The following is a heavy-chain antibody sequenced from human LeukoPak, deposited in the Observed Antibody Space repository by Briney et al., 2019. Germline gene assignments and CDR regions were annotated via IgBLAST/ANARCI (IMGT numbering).Heavy chain of an antibody. CDR1: GFSFSNCA. CDR3: AKCARVDWLPIDY. D-gene: IGHD3-9*01. Sequence: PGGSLRLSCAASGFSFSNCAMTWVRQAPGKGLEWVSGISGSGGSTYYADSVKGRFTTSRDNSKNTLYLQMNSLRAEDTAVYYCAKCARVDWLPIDYWGQGTLVTVSS. J-gene: IGHJ4*02. V-gene: IGHV3-23*01. CDR2: ISGSGGST.